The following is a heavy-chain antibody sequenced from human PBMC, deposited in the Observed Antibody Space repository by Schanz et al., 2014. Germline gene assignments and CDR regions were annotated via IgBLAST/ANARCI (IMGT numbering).Heavy chain of an antibody. D-gene: IGHD5-12*01. CDR2: TSSDGSLK. J-gene: IGHJ3*02. CDR1: GFTFSSYA. CDR3: ARGGRGGYPGRAFDI. V-gene: IGHV3-30*04. Sequence: QVQLVESGGGVVQPGRSLRLSCAASGFTFSSYAVHWVRQAPDKGLVWVAVTSSDGSLKYYADSVKGRFTISRDNSRNTVNLKMNGVEGEDTACYCGARGGRGGYPGRAFDIWGQGTMVTASS.